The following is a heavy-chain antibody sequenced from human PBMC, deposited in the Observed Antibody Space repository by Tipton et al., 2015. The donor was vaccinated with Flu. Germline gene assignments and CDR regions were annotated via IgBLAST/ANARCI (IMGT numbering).Heavy chain of an antibody. CDR1: GFTFSSYG. CDR3: AKAYGSGSYYRNWFDP. Sequence: QLVQSGGGVVQPGRSLRLSCAGSGFTFSSYGMHWVRQVPGKGLEWVAVISSDGVNEYYADSVKGRFTISRDNSKNTLYLQMNSLISGDTAVFYCAKAYGSGSYYRNWFDPWGQGTLVTVSS. V-gene: IGHV3-30*18. CDR2: ISSDGVNE. J-gene: IGHJ5*02. D-gene: IGHD3-10*01.